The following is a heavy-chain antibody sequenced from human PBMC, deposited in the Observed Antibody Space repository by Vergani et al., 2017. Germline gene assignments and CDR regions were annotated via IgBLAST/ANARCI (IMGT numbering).Heavy chain of an antibody. V-gene: IGHV1-69*04. Sequence: QVQLVQSGAEVKKPGSSVKVSCKASGGPFSSYAISWVRQAPGQGLEWMGRIIPILGIANYAQKFQGRVTITADKSTSTAYMELSSLRSEDTAVYYCARVQRGVTPDYWGQGTLVTVSS. CDR3: ARVQRGVTPDY. CDR2: IIPILGIA. D-gene: IGHD3-10*01. CDR1: GGPFSSYA. J-gene: IGHJ4*02.